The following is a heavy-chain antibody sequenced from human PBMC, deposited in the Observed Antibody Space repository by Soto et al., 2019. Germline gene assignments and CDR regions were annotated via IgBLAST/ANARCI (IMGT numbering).Heavy chain of an antibody. CDR1: GYTFTSYD. Sequence: QVQLVQSGAEVEKPGASVKVSCKASGYTFTSYDINWVRQAAGQGPEWMGWMSPNSGNTGYAQKFQGRVTMTRDTSISTAFLELTSLTSDDTAVYYCARGEWELSYWGQGTPVTVSS. V-gene: IGHV1-8*01. CDR2: MSPNSGNT. J-gene: IGHJ4*02. CDR3: ARGEWELSY. D-gene: IGHD1-26*01.